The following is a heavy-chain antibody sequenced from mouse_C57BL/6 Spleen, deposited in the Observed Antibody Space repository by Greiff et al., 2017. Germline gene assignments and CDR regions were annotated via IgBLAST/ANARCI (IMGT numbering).Heavy chain of an antibody. CDR1: GYTFTEYT. J-gene: IGHJ1*03. Sequence: VQLQESGAELVKPGASVKLSCKASGYTFTEYTIHWVKRRSGQGLEWIGWFYPGSGSIKYNEKFKDKATLTADKSSSTVYMELSRLTSEDSAVYFCARHEGYYGSSPWYFDVWGTGTTVTVSS. CDR2: FYPGSGSI. V-gene: IGHV1-62-2*01. D-gene: IGHD1-1*01. CDR3: ARHEGYYGSSPWYFDV.